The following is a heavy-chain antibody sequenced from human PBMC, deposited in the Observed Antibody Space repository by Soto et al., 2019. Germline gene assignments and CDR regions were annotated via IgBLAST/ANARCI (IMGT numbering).Heavy chain of an antibody. J-gene: IGHJ4*02. V-gene: IGHV6-1*01. CDR2: TYYGSKWSN. D-gene: IGHD4-17*01. CDR1: GDSVSSNSVA. Sequence: SQTLSLTCAISGDSVSSNSVAWNWIGQSPSRGLEWLGRTYYGSKWSNDYAVSVKSRITINPDTSKNQFSLQLDSVTPEDTAVYYCARDSPGYGDYVLFDYWGQGTRVTVSS. CDR3: ARDSPGYGDYVLFDY.